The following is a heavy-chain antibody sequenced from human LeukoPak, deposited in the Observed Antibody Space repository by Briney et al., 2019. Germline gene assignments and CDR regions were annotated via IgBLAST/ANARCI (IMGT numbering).Heavy chain of an antibody. CDR3: ARDRWVRGVGEVMYYYYMDV. V-gene: IGHV4-61*02. CDR2: IYTSGST. J-gene: IGHJ6*03. Sequence: SETLSLTCTVSGASISSGSYYWGWIRQPAGKGLEWIGRIYTSGSTNYNPSLKSRVTISIETSTNQFSLKLSSVTAADTAVYYCARDRWVRGVGEVMYYYYMDVWGKGTTVTISS. D-gene: IGHD3-10*01. CDR1: GASISSGSYY.